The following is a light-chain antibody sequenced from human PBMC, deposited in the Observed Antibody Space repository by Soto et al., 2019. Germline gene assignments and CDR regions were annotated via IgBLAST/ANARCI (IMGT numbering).Light chain of an antibody. J-gene: IGKJ2*01. CDR3: QQSYTTPVYS. V-gene: IGKV1-39*01. CDR2: AAS. Sequence: DIQMTQSPSSLSASFGDIVSITCRSSQNIIFYLNWYQQKIGKAPKLLIYAASNLQSGVPSRFSGTGSGADFTLTISNLQPEDSATYFCQQSYTTPVYSFGQGTKVDI. CDR1: QNIIFY.